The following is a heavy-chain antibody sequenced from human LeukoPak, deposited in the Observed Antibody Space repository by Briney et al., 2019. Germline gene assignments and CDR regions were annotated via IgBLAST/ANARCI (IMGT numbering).Heavy chain of an antibody. CDR2: IIPIFGTA. J-gene: IGHJ4*02. CDR3: ACGAIKTSIVGATKY. CDR1: GGTFSSYT. V-gene: IGHV1-69*05. D-gene: IGHD1-26*01. Sequence: GASVKVSCKASGGTFSSYTISWVRQAPGQGLEWMGGIIPIFGTANYAQKFQGRVTITTDESTSTAYMELSSLRSEDTAVYYCACGAIKTSIVGATKYWGQGTLVTVSS.